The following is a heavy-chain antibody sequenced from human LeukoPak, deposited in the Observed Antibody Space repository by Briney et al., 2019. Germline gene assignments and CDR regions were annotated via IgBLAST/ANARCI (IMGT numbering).Heavy chain of an antibody. Sequence: PGTSLRLSCAASGFTFSSYSMNWVRQAPGKGLEWVSSISSSSSYIYYADSVKGRFTISRDNAKNSLYLQMNSLRAEDTAVYYCARDPQITIFGVVTQPGWFDPWGQGTLVTVSS. J-gene: IGHJ5*02. CDR2: ISSSSSYI. CDR3: ARDPQITIFGVVTQPGWFDP. CDR1: GFTFSSYS. V-gene: IGHV3-21*01. D-gene: IGHD3-3*01.